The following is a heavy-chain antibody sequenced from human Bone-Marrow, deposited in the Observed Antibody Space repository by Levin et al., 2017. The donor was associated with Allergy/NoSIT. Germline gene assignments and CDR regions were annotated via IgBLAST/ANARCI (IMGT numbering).Heavy chain of an antibody. Sequence: SETLSLTCTVSGGSITTDDDYWSWIRQPPGKGLEWIAYIDYSGGTYFKSSLESRVFISLDTSKNQFSLNLTSVTAADTAVYYCARNYGGERGWFDPWGQGTLVTVSS. CDR2: IDYSGGT. J-gene: IGHJ5*02. V-gene: IGHV4-30-4*01. D-gene: IGHD2-21*01. CDR3: ARNYGGERGWFDP. CDR1: GGSITTDDDY.